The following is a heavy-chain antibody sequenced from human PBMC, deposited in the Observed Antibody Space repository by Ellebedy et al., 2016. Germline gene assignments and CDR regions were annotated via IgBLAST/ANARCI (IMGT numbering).Heavy chain of an antibody. CDR1: GFTFSAFG. J-gene: IGHJ6*02. D-gene: IGHD1-1*01. CDR2: IWFDGSTK. V-gene: IGHV3-33*01. CDR3: ARAWNPYGMDV. Sequence: GGSPRLSCTASGFTFSAFGIHWVRQAPGKGLEWVAHIWFDGSTKSYADSVEGRFTISRDDSKNTVYLQMNSLRAEDTAVYYCARAWNPYGMDVWGHGTTVTVSS.